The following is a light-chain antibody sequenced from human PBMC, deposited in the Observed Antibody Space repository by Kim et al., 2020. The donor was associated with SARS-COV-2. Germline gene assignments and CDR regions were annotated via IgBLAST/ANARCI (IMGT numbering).Light chain of an antibody. CDR2: RNT. J-gene: IGLJ3*02. CDR3: QSYDSSLSV. Sequence: PGQRVTISGTGRRSNVGAGFDVHGYQQLPGTAPKLLIYRNTNRQSGVPDRFSASKSGTSASLVITGLQAEDEADYYCQSYDSSLSVFGGGTQLTVL. V-gene: IGLV1-40*01. CDR1: RSNVGAGFD.